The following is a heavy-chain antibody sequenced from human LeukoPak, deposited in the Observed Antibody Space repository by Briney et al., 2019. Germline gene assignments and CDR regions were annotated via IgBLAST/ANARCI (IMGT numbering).Heavy chain of an antibody. D-gene: IGHD1-26*01. Sequence: SETLSLTCTVSGGSISSYYWSWIRQPPGKGLEWIGYIYYSGSTNYNPSLKSRVTISVDTSKNQFSLKLSSVTAADTAVYYCARDKGAGTRAFDIWGQGTMVTVSS. J-gene: IGHJ3*02. V-gene: IGHV4-59*01. CDR2: IYYSGST. CDR3: ARDKGAGTRAFDI. CDR1: GGSISSYY.